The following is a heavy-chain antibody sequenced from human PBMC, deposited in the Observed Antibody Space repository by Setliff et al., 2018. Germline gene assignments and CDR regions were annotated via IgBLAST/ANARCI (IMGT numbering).Heavy chain of an antibody. Sequence: ASVKVSCKASGYTFAGYYMHWVRQAPGQGLEWMGWINPNSGGANYLQRFQGRVTMTTDTSTSAAYMELRSLRSDDTAVYYCAISSLSICSGGTCPNAFDVWGQGTMVTVS. V-gene: IGHV1-2*02. D-gene: IGHD2-15*01. CDR2: INPNSGGA. CDR3: AISSLSICSGGTCPNAFDV. J-gene: IGHJ3*01. CDR1: GYTFAGYY.